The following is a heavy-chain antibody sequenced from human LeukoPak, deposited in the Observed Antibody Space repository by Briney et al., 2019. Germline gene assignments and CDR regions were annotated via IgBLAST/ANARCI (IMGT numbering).Heavy chain of an antibody. CDR3: ARDIEAAGLFLDY. CDR2: MKYDGSEK. CDR1: GLTFSSYW. V-gene: IGHV3-7*01. Sequence: TGGSLRLSCAASGLTFSSYWMSWVRRAPGKGLEWVANMKYDGSEKYYVDSVKGRFTISRDNAKNSLYQQMNSLRAEDTAVYYCARDIEAAGLFLDYWGQGTLVTVSS. D-gene: IGHD6-13*01. J-gene: IGHJ4*02.